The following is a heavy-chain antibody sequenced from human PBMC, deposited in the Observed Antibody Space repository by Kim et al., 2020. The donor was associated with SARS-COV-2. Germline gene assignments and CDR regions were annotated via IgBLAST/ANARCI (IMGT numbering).Heavy chain of an antibody. CDR3: ARGFGRLVP. J-gene: IGHJ5*02. Sequence: SETLSLTCTVSGGSISSYYWSWVRQPPGKGLEWIGYIYYSWSTNYNPSLKSRVTISVDTSKNQFSLKLSSVTAADTAVYYCARGFGRLVPWGQGTLITVSS. V-gene: IGHV4-59*01. CDR2: IYYSWST. D-gene: IGHD3-16*01. CDR1: GGSISSYY.